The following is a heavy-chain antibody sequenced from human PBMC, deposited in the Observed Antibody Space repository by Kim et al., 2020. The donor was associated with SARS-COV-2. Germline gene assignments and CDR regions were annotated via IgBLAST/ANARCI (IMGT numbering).Heavy chain of an antibody. J-gene: IGHJ6*02. CDR3: ARDYALVALVTVVHYGMDV. V-gene: IGHV3-48*03. Sequence: GRFTISRDNAKNSLYLHMNSLRAEDTAVYYCARDYALVALVTVVHYGMDVWGQGTTVTVSS. D-gene: IGHD2-2*01.